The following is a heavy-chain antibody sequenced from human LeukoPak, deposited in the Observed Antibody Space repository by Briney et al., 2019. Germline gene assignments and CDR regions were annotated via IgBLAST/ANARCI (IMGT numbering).Heavy chain of an antibody. J-gene: IGHJ4*02. V-gene: IGHV3-33*01. CDR3: ARDQPALGIDY. Sequence: GRSLRLSCAASGFTFSSYGMHWVRQAPGKGLEWVAVIWYDGSNKYYADSVKGRFTISRDNSKNTLYLQMNSLRAEDTAVYYCARDQPALGIDYWGQGTLVTVCS. D-gene: IGHD2-2*01. CDR2: IWYDGSNK. CDR1: GFTFSSYG.